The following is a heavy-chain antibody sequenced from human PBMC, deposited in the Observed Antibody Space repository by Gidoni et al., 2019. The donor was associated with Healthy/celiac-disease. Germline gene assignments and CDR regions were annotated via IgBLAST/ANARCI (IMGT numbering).Heavy chain of an antibody. Sequence: EVQLVESGGGLVQPGGSLKLSCAASGFTFSGSAMHWVRQASGKGLEWVGRIRSKANSYATAYAASVKGRFTISRDDSKNTAYLQMNSLKTEDTAVYYCTRHLLDPAAAGRVYWGQGTLVTVSS. CDR3: TRHLLDPAAAGRVY. D-gene: IGHD6-13*01. J-gene: IGHJ4*02. CDR2: IRSKANSYAT. V-gene: IGHV3-73*02. CDR1: GFTFSGSA.